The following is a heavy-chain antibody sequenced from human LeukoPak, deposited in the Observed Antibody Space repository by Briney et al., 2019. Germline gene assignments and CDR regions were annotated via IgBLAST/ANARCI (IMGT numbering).Heavy chain of an antibody. Sequence: GGSLRLSCAASGFTFSDHYMDWVRQAPGKGLEWVGRTRNKPNSYFTEYAASVKGRFAISRDDSKNSLYLQMNSLKTEDTAVYYCARDGVALRGSLDVWGKGTTVTVSS. D-gene: IGHD3-10*01. V-gene: IGHV3-72*01. CDR2: TRNKPNSYFT. CDR1: GFTFSDHY. CDR3: ARDGVALRGSLDV. J-gene: IGHJ6*04.